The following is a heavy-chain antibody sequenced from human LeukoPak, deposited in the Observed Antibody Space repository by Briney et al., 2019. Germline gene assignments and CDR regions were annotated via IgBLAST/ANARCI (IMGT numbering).Heavy chain of an antibody. CDR3: GSASYTASYYFLDY. CDR1: MDSINANY. J-gene: IGHJ4*02. D-gene: IGHD1-26*01. Sequence: SETLSLTCTVSMDSINANYWGLFRQPPRKGLEWIGRIYTTGTTQYNPSLQSRVTMSVDTSTKQFSLILRSMTATDTAIDYCGSASYTASYYFLDYWSQGTLVAVS. CDR2: IYTTGTT. V-gene: IGHV4-4*07.